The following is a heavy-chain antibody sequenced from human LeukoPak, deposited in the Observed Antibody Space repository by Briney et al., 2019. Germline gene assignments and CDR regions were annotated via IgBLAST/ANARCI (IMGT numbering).Heavy chain of an antibody. CDR3: ARDPCTNGVCYDFDY. CDR2: ISSSGSTI. D-gene: IGHD2-8*01. CDR1: GFTFSDYY. V-gene: IGHV3-11*01. Sequence: GGSLRLSCAASGFTFSDYYMSWIRQAPGKGLEWVSYISSSGSTIYYADSVKGRFTISRDNAKNSLYPQMNSLRAEDTAVYYCARDPCTNGVCYDFDYWGQGTLVTVSS. J-gene: IGHJ4*02.